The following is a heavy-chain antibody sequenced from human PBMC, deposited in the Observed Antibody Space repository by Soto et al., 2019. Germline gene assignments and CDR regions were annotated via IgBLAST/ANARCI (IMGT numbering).Heavy chain of an antibody. CDR1: GFTFSSYA. Sequence: QGQLVESGGGVVQPGTSLRLSCAASGFTFSSYAIHWVRQAPGEGLEWVAVMSHDGRNKYYAEYVKGRFTISRDNSMNTLYPQMHSLRHEDTAVYYCARDGRERQWRDFFAYWGQGPLVTVSS. V-gene: IGHV3-30*04. CDR2: MSHDGRNK. J-gene: IGHJ4*02. CDR3: ARDGRERQWRDFFAY. D-gene: IGHD6-19*01.